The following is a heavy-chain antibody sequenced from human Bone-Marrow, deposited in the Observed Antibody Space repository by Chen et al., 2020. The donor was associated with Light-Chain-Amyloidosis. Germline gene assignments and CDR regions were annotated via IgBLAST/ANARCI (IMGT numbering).Heavy chain of an antibody. J-gene: IGHJ4*02. CDR1: GFTFRTSW. CDR2: INPEGTRV. Sequence: DVQLLESGGGLVQPGGSLRLSCAASGFTFRTSWMHWVRQAPGKGLVWVSRINPEGTRVDYADSVRGRFTISRDDAKSTVYLQMNSLRAEDTDVYYCSREFTGYDDYWGQGTLVTVSS. V-gene: IGHV3-74*01. CDR3: SREFTGYDDY. D-gene: IGHD5-12*01.